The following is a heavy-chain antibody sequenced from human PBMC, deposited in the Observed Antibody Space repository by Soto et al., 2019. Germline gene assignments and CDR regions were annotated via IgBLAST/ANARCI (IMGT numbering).Heavy chain of an antibody. CDR1: GFTFSSYG. CDR2: IWYDGSNK. Sequence: GGSLRLSCAASGFTFSSYGMHWVRQAPGKGLEWVAIIWYDGSNKYYADSVKGRFTISRDSSKNTLYLQMNSLRAEDTAVYYCARASVALLRYFDWLGGEYNWFDPWGQGTLVTVSS. V-gene: IGHV3-33*01. J-gene: IGHJ5*02. D-gene: IGHD3-9*01. CDR3: ARASVALLRYFDWLGGEYNWFDP.